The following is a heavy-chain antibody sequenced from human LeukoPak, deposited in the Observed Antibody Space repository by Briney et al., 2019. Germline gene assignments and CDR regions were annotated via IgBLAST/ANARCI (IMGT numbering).Heavy chain of an antibody. CDR1: GFTFSSYS. CDR3: ARLSGGSYWVVY. D-gene: IGHD1-26*01. CDR2: IYYSGST. Sequence: PGGSLRLSCGVSGFTFSSYSMCWVRQAPGKGLEWIGSIYYSGSTYYNPSLKSRVTISVDTSKNQFSLKLSSVTAADTAVYYCARLSGGSYWVVYWGQGTLVTVSS. V-gene: IGHV4-39*01. J-gene: IGHJ4*02.